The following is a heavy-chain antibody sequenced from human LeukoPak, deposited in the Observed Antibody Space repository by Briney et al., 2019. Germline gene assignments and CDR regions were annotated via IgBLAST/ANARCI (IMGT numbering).Heavy chain of an antibody. D-gene: IGHD6-19*01. CDR1: GFIFSNYA. Sequence: GGSLRLYCAASGFIFSNYAMHWVRQTPGKGLEWVAVISFDGSNKYYADSVKGRSTISRDNSKDTVYLQMNSLRGEDTAVYFCATEGFGSGWSLTNYFDHWGQGTLVTVSS. CDR3: ATEGFGSGWSLTNYFDH. CDR2: ISFDGSNK. J-gene: IGHJ4*02. V-gene: IGHV3-30-3*01.